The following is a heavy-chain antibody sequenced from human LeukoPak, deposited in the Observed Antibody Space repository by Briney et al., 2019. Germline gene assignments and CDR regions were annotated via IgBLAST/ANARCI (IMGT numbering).Heavy chain of an antibody. CDR2: IIPIFGTA. J-gene: IGHJ6*03. Sequence: GASVKVSCKASGGTFSSYAISWVRQAPGQGLEWMGGIIPIFGTANYAQKFQGRVTITADESTSTAYMELSSLRSEDTAVYYCARVAAGTDYYYYYYMDVWGKGTTVTISS. CDR1: GGTFSSYA. V-gene: IGHV1-69*13. D-gene: IGHD6-13*01. CDR3: ARVAAGTDYYYYYYMDV.